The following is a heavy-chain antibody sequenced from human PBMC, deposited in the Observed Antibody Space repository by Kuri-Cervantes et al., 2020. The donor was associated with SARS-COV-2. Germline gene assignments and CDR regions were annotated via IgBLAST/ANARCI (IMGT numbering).Heavy chain of an antibody. Sequence: GESLKISCAASGFSLSRYTMNWVRQAPGKALEWISSISGSGSYIYYAGSMKGRFTISKESGENSLYLHMNSLRGDDAAVYYCARQYFAVREEGGGSKIMEAYFDYWGQGTLVTVSS. CDR1: GFSLSRYT. V-gene: IGHV3-21*04. CDR2: ISGSGSYI. D-gene: IGHD2-15*01. J-gene: IGHJ4*02. CDR3: ARQYFAVREEGGGSKIMEAYFDY.